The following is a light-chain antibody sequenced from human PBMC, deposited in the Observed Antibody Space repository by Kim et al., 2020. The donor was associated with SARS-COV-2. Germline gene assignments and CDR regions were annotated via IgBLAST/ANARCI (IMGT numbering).Light chain of an antibody. Sequence: GKPLTISCTGSSGSIASNYVPWYPQRPGSAPTPVIYEDNQRPSGVPDRFSGSIDSSSNSASLTISGLKTEDEADYYCQSYDSSTWVFGGGTQLTVL. J-gene: IGLJ3*02. CDR2: EDN. V-gene: IGLV6-57*02. CDR1: SGSIASNY. CDR3: QSYDSSTWV.